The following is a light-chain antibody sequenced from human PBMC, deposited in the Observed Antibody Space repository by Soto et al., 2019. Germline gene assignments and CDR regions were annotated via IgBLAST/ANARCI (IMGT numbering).Light chain of an antibody. CDR1: QTISSY. V-gene: IGKV1-39*01. CDR2: AAS. J-gene: IGKJ2*01. CDR3: QQSHGIPYT. Sequence: DIQMTQSASSLSASVGDRVTITCRASQTISSYLNWYQQKPGKAPNLLIYAASRLQSGVPSRFSGSGSGTDFTLTISTLQPEDFATYYCQQSHGIPYTFGQGTKLEIK.